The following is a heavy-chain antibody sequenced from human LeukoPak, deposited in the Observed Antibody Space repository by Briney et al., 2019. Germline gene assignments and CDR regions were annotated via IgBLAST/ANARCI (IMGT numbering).Heavy chain of an antibody. CDR3: ARTLVEVPGHSDLFDF. CDR2: MNPDGSAT. CDR1: GFSFSNFW. D-gene: IGHD2-2*01. Sequence: GGSLRLSCGASGFSFSNFWVSWIRQAPGKGLERVANMNPDGSATYYLDSVKGRFTISRDNAKTSVYLQMNSLRPDDTAVYYCARTLVEVPGHSDLFDFWGQGTLVTVSS. V-gene: IGHV3-7*01. J-gene: IGHJ4*02.